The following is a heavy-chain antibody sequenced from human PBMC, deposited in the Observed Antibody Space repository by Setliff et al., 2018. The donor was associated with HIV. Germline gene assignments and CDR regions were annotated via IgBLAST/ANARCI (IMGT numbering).Heavy chain of an antibody. CDR3: ARCLNTEYWSGYSPFDS. V-gene: IGHV3-7*03. Sequence: ASVKVSCAASGFTFSRHWMSWVRQAPGKGLEWVASIMEDGREEDYVESAKGRFTISRDDVKNLLYLQMYSLRAEDTAVYFCARCLNTEYWSGYSPFDSWGLGSMVTVSS. D-gene: IGHD3-3*01. J-gene: IGHJ4*02. CDR2: IMEDGREE. CDR1: GFTFSRHW.